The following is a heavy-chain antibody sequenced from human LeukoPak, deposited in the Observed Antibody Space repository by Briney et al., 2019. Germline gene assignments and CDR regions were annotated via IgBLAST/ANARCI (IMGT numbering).Heavy chain of an antibody. CDR1: GGSISSYY. D-gene: IGHD3-16*02. V-gene: IGHV4-4*07. J-gene: IGHJ3*02. CDR3: ARGFYDYVWGSYRSDAYDI. CDR2: IYTSGST. Sequence: SETLSLTCIVSGGSISSYYWSWIRQPAGKGLEWIGRIYTSGSTNYNPSLKSRVTMSVDTSKNQFSLKLSSVTAADTAVYYCARGFYDYVWGSYRSDAYDIWGQGTMVTVSS.